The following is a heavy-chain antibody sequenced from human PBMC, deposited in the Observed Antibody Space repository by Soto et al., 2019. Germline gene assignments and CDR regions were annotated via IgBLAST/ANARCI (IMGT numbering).Heavy chain of an antibody. Sequence: GGSLRLSCAASGFTFSSYGMHWVRQAPGKGLEWVAVISYDGSNKYYADSVKGRFTISRDNSKNTLYLQMNSLRAEDTAVYYCASIVVVPAAIPEYFQHWGQGTLVTVSS. CDR3: ASIVVVPAAIPEYFQH. CDR2: ISYDGSNK. J-gene: IGHJ1*01. CDR1: GFTFSSYG. V-gene: IGHV3-30*03. D-gene: IGHD2-2*01.